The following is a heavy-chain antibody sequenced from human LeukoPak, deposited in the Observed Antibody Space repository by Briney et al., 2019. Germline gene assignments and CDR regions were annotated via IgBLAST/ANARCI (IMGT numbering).Heavy chain of an antibody. CDR1: GYSFTNYW. V-gene: IGHV5-51*01. D-gene: IGHD2-2*01. Sequence: GESLKISCKDSGYSFTNYWIGWVRQMPGKGLEWMGIIYLDDSDTTYSPSFQGQVTISADKSISTAYLQWSSLKASDTAMYYCARHRAYQLLGSYYYYMDVWGKGTTVTVSS. J-gene: IGHJ6*03. CDR2: IYLDDSDT. CDR3: ARHRAYQLLGSYYYYMDV.